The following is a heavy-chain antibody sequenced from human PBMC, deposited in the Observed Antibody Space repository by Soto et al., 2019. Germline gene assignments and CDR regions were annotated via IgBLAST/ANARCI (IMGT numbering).Heavy chain of an antibody. D-gene: IGHD3-10*01. CDR3: ARDDEYSGNGMDV. J-gene: IGHJ6*02. V-gene: IGHV3-33*01. CDR2: ILNDGSNR. Sequence: QVQLVESGGGVVQPGRSLTLSCAASGFTFSNYGMHWVRQAPGKGLEWVAVILNDGSNRYHADSVKDRLTISRDNSKNTLYLQMNSLRAEDTAVYYCARDDEYSGNGMDVWGQGTTVTVS. CDR1: GFTFSNYG.